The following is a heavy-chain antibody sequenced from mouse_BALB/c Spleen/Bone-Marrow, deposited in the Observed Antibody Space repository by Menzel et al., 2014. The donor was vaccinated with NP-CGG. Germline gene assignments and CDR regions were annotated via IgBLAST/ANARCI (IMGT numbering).Heavy chain of an antibody. CDR2: IYPGNVNT. Sequence: QVQLKESGPELVKPGASVRISCKASGYTFTSYYIHWVKQRPGQGLEWIGWIYPGNVNTNYNEKFKGKATLTADKSPSTAYMQLSSLTSEDSAVYFCARGGYDGAWFAYWGQGTLVTVSA. CDR3: ARGGYDGAWFAY. J-gene: IGHJ3*01. CDR1: GYTFTSYY. V-gene: IGHV1S56*01. D-gene: IGHD2-14*01.